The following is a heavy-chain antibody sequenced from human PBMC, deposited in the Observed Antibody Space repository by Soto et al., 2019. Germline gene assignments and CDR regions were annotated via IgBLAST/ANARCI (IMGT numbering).Heavy chain of an antibody. CDR1: GFSISSGNY. CDR3: ARARWYDAFNV. J-gene: IGHJ3*01. CDR2: VYHGGNT. D-gene: IGHD2-15*01. Sequence: PWETLSLTCAVSGFSISSGNYWGWIRKHPGKGLEWIGSVYHGGNTYYNPSLKSRVSISIDLSKNQFSLKLTSVTAADTAAYYCARARWYDAFNVWGQGTVVTVSS. V-gene: IGHV4-38-2*01.